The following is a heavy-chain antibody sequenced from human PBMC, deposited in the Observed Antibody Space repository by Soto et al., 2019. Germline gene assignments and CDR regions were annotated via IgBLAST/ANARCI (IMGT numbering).Heavy chain of an antibody. Sequence: GGSLRLSCAASGFTFTRYSMNWVRQAPGKGLEWVSSISSTTNYIYYGDSMKGRFTISRDNAKNSLYLEINSLRAEDTAVYYCARESEDLTSNFDYWGQGTLVTVSS. CDR3: ARESEDLTSNFDY. V-gene: IGHV3-21*06. CDR2: ISSTTNYI. J-gene: IGHJ4*02. CDR1: GFTFTRYS.